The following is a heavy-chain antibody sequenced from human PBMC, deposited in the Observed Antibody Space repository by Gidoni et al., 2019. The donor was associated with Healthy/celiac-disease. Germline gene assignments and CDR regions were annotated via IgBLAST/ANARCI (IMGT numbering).Heavy chain of an antibody. Sequence: QVQLQESGPGLVKPSQTLSLTCTVSGGSISSGGYYWSWIRQHPGKGLEWIGYIYYSGSTYYNPSLKSRVTISVDTSKNQFSLKLSSVTAADTAVYYWARDRGTYYYDSSSGDAFDIWGQGTMVTVSS. D-gene: IGHD3-22*01. J-gene: IGHJ3*02. CDR3: ARDRGTYYYDSSSGDAFDI. CDR2: IYYSGST. CDR1: GGSISSGGYY. V-gene: IGHV4-31*03.